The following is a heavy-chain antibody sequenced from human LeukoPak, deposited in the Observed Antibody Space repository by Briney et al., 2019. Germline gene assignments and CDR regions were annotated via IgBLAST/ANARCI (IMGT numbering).Heavy chain of an antibody. CDR1: GFTFSSYT. J-gene: IGHJ4*02. V-gene: IGHV3-21*01. CDR2: ISTSSSYI. Sequence: TGGSLRLSCAASGFTFSSYTMNWVRQAPGKGLEWVSSISTSSSYIYYADSVKGRFTISRDNAKNSPYLQMNSLRAEDTAVYYCARDKTVADLDYWGQGTLVTVSS. CDR3: ARDKTVADLDY. D-gene: IGHD6-19*01.